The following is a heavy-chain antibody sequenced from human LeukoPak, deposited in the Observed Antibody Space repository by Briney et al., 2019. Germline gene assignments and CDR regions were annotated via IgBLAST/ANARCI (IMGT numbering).Heavy chain of an antibody. Sequence: GGSLRLSCAASGFTFSTFAMSWVRQDPGRGLERVSSITGAGSTTYYPESVKGRFTISRDNSKNTLYLQMNSLRVEDTAVYFCVRDRNYFEALQRSYWGQETLVTVSS. CDR2: ITGAGSTT. CDR1: GFTFSTFA. D-gene: IGHD1-7*01. V-gene: IGHV3-23*01. CDR3: VRDRNYFEALQRSY. J-gene: IGHJ4*02.